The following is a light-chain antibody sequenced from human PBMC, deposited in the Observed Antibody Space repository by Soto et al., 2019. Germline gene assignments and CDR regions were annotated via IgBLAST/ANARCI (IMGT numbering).Light chain of an antibody. CDR2: DVS. CDR3: CSYAGSPRYV. Sequence: QSALTQPRSVSGSPGQSVTISCTGTSSDVGGYNYVSWYQQHPGEAPKVMIYDVSERPSGVPDRFSGSKSGNTASLTISGLQAEDEADYCCSYAGSPRYVLGTGTKLTVL. CDR1: SSDVGGYNY. V-gene: IGLV2-11*01. J-gene: IGLJ1*01.